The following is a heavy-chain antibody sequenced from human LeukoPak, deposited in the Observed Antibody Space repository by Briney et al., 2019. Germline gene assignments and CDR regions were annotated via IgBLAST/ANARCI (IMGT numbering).Heavy chain of an antibody. CDR3: ARGRYYYDGSGYPTPGY. V-gene: IGHV3-21*01. J-gene: IGHJ4*02. D-gene: IGHD3-22*01. CDR2: ISSSSSYI. Sequence: AGGSLRLSCAASGFTFSSYSMNWVRQAPGKGLEWVSSISSSSSYIYYADSVKGRFTISRDNAKNSLYLQMNSLRAEDTAVYYCARGRYYYDGSGYPTPGYWGQGTLVTVSS. CDR1: GFTFSSYS.